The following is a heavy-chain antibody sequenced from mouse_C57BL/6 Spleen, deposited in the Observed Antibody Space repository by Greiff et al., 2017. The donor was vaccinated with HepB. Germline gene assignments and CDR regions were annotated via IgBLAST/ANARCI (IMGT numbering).Heavy chain of an antibody. CDR2: IRSKSSNYAT. CDR1: GFTFNTYA. D-gene: IGHD2-1*01. CDR3: VRGDYGNYGYYAMDY. V-gene: IGHV10-3*01. Sequence: DVQLVESGGGLVQPKGSLKLSCAASGFTFNTYAMHWVRQAPGKGLEWVARIRSKSSNYATYYADSVKDRFTISRDDSQSMLYLQMNNMKTEDTAMYYCVRGDYGNYGYYAMDYWGQGTSVTVSS. J-gene: IGHJ4*01.